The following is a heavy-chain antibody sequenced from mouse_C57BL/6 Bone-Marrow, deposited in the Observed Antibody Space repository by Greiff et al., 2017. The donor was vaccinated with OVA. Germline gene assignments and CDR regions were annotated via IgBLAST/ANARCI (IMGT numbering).Heavy chain of an antibody. V-gene: IGHV1-82*01. Sequence: QVQLQQSGPELVKPGASVKISCKASGYAFSSSWMNWVKQRPGKGLEWIGRIYPGDGDTNYNGKFKGKATLTADKSSSTAYMQLSSLTSEDSAVYFCAREGTGTCFDYWGQGTTLTVSS. CDR1: GYAFSSSW. D-gene: IGHD4-1*01. CDR3: AREGTGTCFDY. CDR2: IYPGDGDT. J-gene: IGHJ2*01.